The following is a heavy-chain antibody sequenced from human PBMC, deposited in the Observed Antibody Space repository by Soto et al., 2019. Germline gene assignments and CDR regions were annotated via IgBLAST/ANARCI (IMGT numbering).Heavy chain of an antibody. V-gene: IGHV4-59*08. CDR3: ARRRDTSSWLSH. D-gene: IGHD6-13*01. CDR2: IYSSGDT. J-gene: IGHJ4*02. Sequence: QVQLLESGPGLVKPSETLSLTCTVSGGSISSYYWCWIRQPPGKGLEWIGYIYSSGDTNYNPSLESRVTISVDTSKNQFSLKLTSVTAADTVVYYCARRRDTSSWLSHWGQGTLVTVSS. CDR1: GGSISSYY.